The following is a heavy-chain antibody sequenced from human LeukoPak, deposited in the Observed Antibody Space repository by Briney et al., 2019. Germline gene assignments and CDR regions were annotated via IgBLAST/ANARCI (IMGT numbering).Heavy chain of an antibody. CDR3: ARGAARDYYYYYMDV. CDR2: ISGSGGST. V-gene: IGHV3-23*01. Sequence: GGSLRLSCAASGFTFSSYAMSWVRQAPGKGLEWVSAISGSGGSTYYADSVKGRFTISRDNAKNSLYLQMNSLRAEDTAVYYCARGAARDYYYYYMDVWGKGTTVTVSS. D-gene: IGHD2-15*01. J-gene: IGHJ6*03. CDR1: GFTFSSYA.